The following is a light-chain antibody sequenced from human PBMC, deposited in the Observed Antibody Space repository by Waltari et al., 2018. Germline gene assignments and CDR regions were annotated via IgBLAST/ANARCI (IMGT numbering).Light chain of an antibody. CDR1: QGISTY. J-gene: IGKJ1*01. Sequence: AIRITQSPSSLSESTGDRVTITCRASQGISTYLAWHQQKPGKAPKLLIYAASTLQSGVPSRFSGSGSGTDFTLTISCLQSEDFATYYCQQYYSYPRTFGQGTKVEI. CDR2: AAS. V-gene: IGKV1-8*01. CDR3: QQYYSYPRT.